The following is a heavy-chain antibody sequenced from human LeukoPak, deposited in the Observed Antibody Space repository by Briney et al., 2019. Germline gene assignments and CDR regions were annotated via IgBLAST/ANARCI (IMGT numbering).Heavy chain of an antibody. J-gene: IGHJ4*02. V-gene: IGHV3-30*18. D-gene: IGHD3-10*01. Sequence: GRSLRLSCAASGFSFSSYGMHWVRQAPGKGLEWVTVISYDGSNKYYADSVKGRFTISRDNSKNTLYLQMNSLRAEDTAVYYCAKDRATYYYGSGSYTFDYWGQGTLVTVSS. CDR2: ISYDGSNK. CDR1: GFSFSSYG. CDR3: AKDRATYYYGSGSYTFDY.